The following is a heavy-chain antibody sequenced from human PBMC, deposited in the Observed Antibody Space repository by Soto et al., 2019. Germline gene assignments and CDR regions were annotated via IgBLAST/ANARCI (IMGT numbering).Heavy chain of an antibody. V-gene: IGHV1-8*01. J-gene: IGHJ4*02. CDR2: MNPNSGNT. Sequence: QVQLVQSGAEVKKPGASVKVSCKASGYTFTSYDINWVRQATGQGLEWMGWMNPNSGNTGYAQKFQGRVTMTRHTSISAAYMERGSLRSEDTSVYYCAREHSSSWRFDYWGQGTLGTVSS. CDR3: AREHSSSWRFDY. D-gene: IGHD6-13*01. CDR1: GYTFTSYD.